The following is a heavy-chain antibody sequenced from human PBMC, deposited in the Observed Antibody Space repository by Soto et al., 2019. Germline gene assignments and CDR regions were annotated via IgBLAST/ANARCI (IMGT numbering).Heavy chain of an antibody. J-gene: IGHJ4*02. CDR1: GFTFSSYG. V-gene: IGHV3-33*01. Sequence: QVQLVESGGGVVQPGRSLRLSCAASGFTFSSYGMHWVRQAPGKGLEWVAVIWYDGSNKYYADSVKGRFTISRDNSKKTLYLQINSLRAEDTAVYYCARSPPRSGWYSYWGQGTLVTVSS. D-gene: IGHD6-19*01. CDR2: IWYDGSNK. CDR3: ARSPPRSGWYSY.